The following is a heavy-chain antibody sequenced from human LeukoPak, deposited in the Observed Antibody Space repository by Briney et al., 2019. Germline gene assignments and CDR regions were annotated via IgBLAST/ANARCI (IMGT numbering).Heavy chain of an antibody. CDR1: GYTFTGYY. CDR2: INPNSGGT. Sequence: ASVKVSCKASGYTFTGYYMHWVRRAPGQGPEWMGWINPNSGGTNYAQKFQGRVAMTRDTSISTAYMELSRLRSDDTAVYYCAREYYDFWSGYRATNYFDYWGQGTLVTVSS. J-gene: IGHJ4*02. V-gene: IGHV1-2*02. CDR3: AREYYDFWSGYRATNYFDY. D-gene: IGHD3-3*01.